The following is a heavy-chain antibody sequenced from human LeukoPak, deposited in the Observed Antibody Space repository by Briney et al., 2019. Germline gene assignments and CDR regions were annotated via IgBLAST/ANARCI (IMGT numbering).Heavy chain of an antibody. CDR2: MSYDGSNK. CDR1: GFTFSTSA. Sequence: GGSLGLSCAASGFTFSTSAMHWVRQAPGKGLEWVAVMSYDGSNKYYADSVKGRFTISRDNSRNTLPLQMSSLRAEDTAVYYCASGSYHEHWGQGTLVTVSS. CDR3: ASGSYHEH. D-gene: IGHD1-26*01. J-gene: IGHJ4*02. V-gene: IGHV3-30*15.